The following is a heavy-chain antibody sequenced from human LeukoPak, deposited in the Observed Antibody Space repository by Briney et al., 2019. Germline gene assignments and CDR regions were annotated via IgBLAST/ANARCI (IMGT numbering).Heavy chain of an antibody. D-gene: IGHD3-22*01. J-gene: IGHJ4*02. V-gene: IGHV3-23*01. Sequence: GGSLRLSCAASGFTFSSYAMSWVRQAPGEGLEWVSAISGSGGSTYYADSVKGRFTISRDNSKNTLYLQMNSLRAEDTAVYYCAKTPSYYVENYYDSSGYLDYWGQGTLVTVSS. CDR1: GFTFSSYA. CDR2: ISGSGGST. CDR3: AKTPSYYVENYYDSSGYLDY.